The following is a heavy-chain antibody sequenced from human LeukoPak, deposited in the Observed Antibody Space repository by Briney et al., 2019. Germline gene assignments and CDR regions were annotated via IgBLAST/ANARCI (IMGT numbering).Heavy chain of an antibody. CDR2: ISSDGSRT. D-gene: IGHD1-26*01. CDR3: ARTTGSYRFDP. J-gene: IGHJ5*02. V-gene: IGHV3-74*01. Sequence: WVSRISSDGSRTSYADSVKGRFTISSDSAKNTLYLQMNSLRAEDTAVYYCARTTGSYRFDPWGQGTLVTVSS.